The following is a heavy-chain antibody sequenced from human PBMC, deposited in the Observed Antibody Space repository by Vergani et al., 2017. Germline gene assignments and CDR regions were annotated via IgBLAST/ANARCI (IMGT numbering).Heavy chain of an antibody. J-gene: IGHJ6*02. CDR1: GFTFSDYY. CDR2: ISSSGSTI. V-gene: IGHV3-11*01. Sequence: QVQLVESGGGLVKPGGSLRLSCAASGFTFSDYYMSWIRQAPGKGPEWVSYISSSGSTIYYADSVKGRFTISRDNAKNALSLQMNSLRAEDTAVYYCARGRDPQTWIHYYYYGMDVWGQGTTVTVSS. CDR3: ARGRDPQTWIHYYYYGMDV. D-gene: IGHD5-18*01.